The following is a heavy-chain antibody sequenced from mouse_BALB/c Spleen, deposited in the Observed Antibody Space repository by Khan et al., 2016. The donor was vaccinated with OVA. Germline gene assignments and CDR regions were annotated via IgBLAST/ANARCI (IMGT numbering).Heavy chain of an antibody. CDR3: ARHDSTASFAY. D-gene: IGHD1-1*01. J-gene: IGHJ3*01. CDR1: GFTFSSYG. CDR2: ISSGGSYT. Sequence: EVQLQESGGDLVKPGGSLKLSCAASGFTFSSYGMSWVRQTPDKRLEWVATISSGGSYTYYPDSVKGRFTISRDNAKNTLYLQMSSLKSEDTAMSYCARHDSTASFAYWGQGTLVTVSA. V-gene: IGHV5-6*01.